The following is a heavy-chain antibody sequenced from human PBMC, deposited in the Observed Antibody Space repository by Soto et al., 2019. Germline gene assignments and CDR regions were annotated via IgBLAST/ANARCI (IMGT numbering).Heavy chain of an antibody. CDR1: GFTFSSYA. V-gene: IGHV3-23*01. CDR3: AKSGRYFDWLLYYYGMDV. CDR2: ISGSGGST. D-gene: IGHD3-9*01. J-gene: IGHJ6*02. Sequence: GSLRLSCAASGFTFSSYAMSWVRQAPGKGLEWVSAISGSGGSTYYADSVKGRFTISRDNSKNTLYLQMNSLRAEDTAVYYCAKSGRYFDWLLYYYGMDVWGQGTTVTVSS.